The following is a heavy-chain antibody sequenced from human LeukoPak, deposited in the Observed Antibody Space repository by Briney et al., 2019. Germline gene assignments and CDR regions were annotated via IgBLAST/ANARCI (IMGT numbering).Heavy chain of an antibody. V-gene: IGHV3-74*01. Sequence: GGSLRLSCEASGFIFSSYWIHWVRQVPGKGLVWVSRIDYDGSITNYADSVKGRFTISRDNARNTLYLQMNSLRVDDTAVYYCVKDLGGNYDYWGQGTLVTVSS. J-gene: IGHJ4*02. D-gene: IGHD1-7*01. CDR2: IDYDGSIT. CDR1: GFIFSSYW. CDR3: VKDLGGNYDY.